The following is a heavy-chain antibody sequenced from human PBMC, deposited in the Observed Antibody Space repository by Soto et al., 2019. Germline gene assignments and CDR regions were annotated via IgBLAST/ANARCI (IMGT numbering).Heavy chain of an antibody. CDR1: GYSFTDYY. Sequence: ASVKVSCKASGYSFTDYYMHWVRQAPGQGLEWMGWINPDSGGTNYAQKFRGRVAMTRDTSISTAYMELSRLNSDDTAVYYCAREMDYYRTWGQGALVTVSS. CDR2: INPDSGGT. CDR3: AREMDYYRT. J-gene: IGHJ5*02. V-gene: IGHV1-2*02. D-gene: IGHD1-26*01.